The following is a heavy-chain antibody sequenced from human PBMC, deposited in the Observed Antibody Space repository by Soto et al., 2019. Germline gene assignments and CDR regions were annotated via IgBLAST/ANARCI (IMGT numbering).Heavy chain of an antibody. J-gene: IGHJ4*02. V-gene: IGHV4-39*01. D-gene: IGHD3-22*01. CDR3: AAHDSGGYYAEY. CDR2: IHYSGST. CDR1: GDSVTISDNY. Sequence: QLQLQESGPGLVKPSETLSLTCTVSGDSVTISDNYWGWIGQPPGKGLEWIGSIHYSGSTYYNPSLKSRVTISGDTSKKQFSLNLTSVTAADAAVYYCAAHDSGGYYAEYWGQGTLVTVSA.